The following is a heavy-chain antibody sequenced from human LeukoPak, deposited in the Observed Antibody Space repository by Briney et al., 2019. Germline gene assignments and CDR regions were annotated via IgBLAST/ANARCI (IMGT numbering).Heavy chain of an antibody. V-gene: IGHV1-2*06. J-gene: IGHJ4*02. CDR2: LNPHDGGT. D-gene: IGHD1-1*01. CDR3: ARYNTNLDY. CDR1: GYTFTGYY. Sequence: ASVKVSCTTSGYTFTGYYIHWVRQAPPQGLVWMGRLNPHDGGTDYAQKFQGRVTMTRDMSTTTVFMELSSLTSDDTAAYFCARYNTNLDYWGQGSLVAVSS.